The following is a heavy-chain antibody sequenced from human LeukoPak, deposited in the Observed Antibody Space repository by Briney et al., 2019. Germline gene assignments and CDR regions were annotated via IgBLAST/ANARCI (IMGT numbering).Heavy chain of an antibody. CDR3: AKGTRAGGYSGYEIDY. V-gene: IGHV3-43*01. CDR2: ISWDGGST. J-gene: IGHJ4*02. Sequence: PGGSLRLSCAASGFTFDDYTMHWVRQAPGKGLEWVSLISWDGGSTYYADSVKGRFTISRDNSKNTLYLQMNSLRAEDTAVYYCAKGTRAGGYSGYEIDYWGQRTLVTVSS. CDR1: GFTFDDYT. D-gene: IGHD5-12*01.